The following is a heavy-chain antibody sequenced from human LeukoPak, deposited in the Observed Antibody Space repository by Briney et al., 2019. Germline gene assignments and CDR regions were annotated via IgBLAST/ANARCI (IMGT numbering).Heavy chain of an antibody. CDR1: GGSISNSY. Sequence: SETLSLTCTVSGGSISNSYWSWIRQPPGKGLEWIGFIYTSESTDYNPSLKSRVTISVDTSKNQFSLNLSSVTAADTAVYYCAAHFSAGKQWPSYNWFDPWGQGTLVTVSS. CDR2: IYTSEST. V-gene: IGHV4-4*09. CDR3: AAHFSAGKQWPSYNWFDP. J-gene: IGHJ5*02. D-gene: IGHD6-19*01.